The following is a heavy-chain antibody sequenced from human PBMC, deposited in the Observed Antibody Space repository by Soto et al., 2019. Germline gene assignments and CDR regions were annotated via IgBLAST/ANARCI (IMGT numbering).Heavy chain of an antibody. Sequence: SVKVSCKASGGTFSSYAISWVRQAPGQGLEWMGGIIPIFGTANYAQKFQGRVTITADESTSTAYMELSSLRSEDTAVYYCAREAERITIFGVVTSNYNWFDPWGQGTLVTVSS. V-gene: IGHV1-69*13. D-gene: IGHD3-3*01. CDR2: IIPIFGTA. CDR3: AREAERITIFGVVTSNYNWFDP. J-gene: IGHJ5*02. CDR1: GGTFSSYA.